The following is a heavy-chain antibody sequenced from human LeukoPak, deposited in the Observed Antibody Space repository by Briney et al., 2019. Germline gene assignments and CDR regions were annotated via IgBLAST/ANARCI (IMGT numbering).Heavy chain of an antibody. D-gene: IGHD3-9*01. CDR1: GFTFSSYW. CDR3: ARDRTYFDLLTGYSGVAFDI. J-gene: IGHJ3*02. CDR2: INQEGSEK. Sequence: PGGSLRLSCAASGFTFSSYWMSWVRQAPGKGLEWVANINQEGSEKYYVDSVKGRFTISRDNAKNSLYLQINSLRAEDTAVYFCARDRTYFDLLTGYSGVAFDIWGQGTMVTVSS. V-gene: IGHV3-7*01.